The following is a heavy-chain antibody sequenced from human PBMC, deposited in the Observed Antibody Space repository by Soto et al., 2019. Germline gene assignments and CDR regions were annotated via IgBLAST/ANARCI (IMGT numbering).Heavy chain of an antibody. V-gene: IGHV3-66*01. CDR1: GFIVSSNS. J-gene: IGHJ4*02. CDR2: LYSDDNT. CDR3: ARDRGDRSGYLFDF. Sequence: EVRLVESGGGLVQPGGSLRLSCTVSGFIVSSNSMNWVRQAPGKGLEWVSVLYSDDNTYYADSVKGRFTIFRDISKNTVYLHMNRLRVEDTAVYFCARDRGDRSGYLFDFWGQGNLVTVSS. D-gene: IGHD3-22*01.